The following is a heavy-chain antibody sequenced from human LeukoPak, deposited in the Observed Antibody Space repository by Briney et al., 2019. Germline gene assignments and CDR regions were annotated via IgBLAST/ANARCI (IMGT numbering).Heavy chain of an antibody. CDR1: GFTFSSYG. V-gene: IGHV3-21*01. D-gene: IGHD6-19*01. Sequence: GGSLRLSCAASGFTFSSYGMHWVRQAPGKGLEWVSSISSSSSYIYYADSVKGRFTISRDNAKNSLYLQMNSLRAEDTAVYYCARARAVDDAFDIWGQGTMVTVSS. CDR3: ARARAVDDAFDI. CDR2: ISSSSSYI. J-gene: IGHJ3*02.